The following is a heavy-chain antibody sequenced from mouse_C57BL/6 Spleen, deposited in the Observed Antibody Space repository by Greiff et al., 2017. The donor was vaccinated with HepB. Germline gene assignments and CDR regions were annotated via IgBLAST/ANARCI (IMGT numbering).Heavy chain of an antibody. J-gene: IGHJ1*03. CDR2: INPNNGGT. CDR3: ARWGLRGSYWYFDV. D-gene: IGHD2-4*01. V-gene: IGHV1-18*01. CDR1: GYTFTDYN. Sequence: EVQLQQSGPELVKPGASVKIPCKASGYTFTDYNMDWVKQSHGKSLEWIGDINPNNGGTIYNQKFKGKATLTVDKSSSTAYMELRSLTSEDTAVYYCARWGLRGSYWYFDVWGTGTTVTVSS.